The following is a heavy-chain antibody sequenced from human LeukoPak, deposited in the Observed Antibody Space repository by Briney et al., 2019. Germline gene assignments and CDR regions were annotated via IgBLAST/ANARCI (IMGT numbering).Heavy chain of an antibody. CDR3: ASGARGYRYGSRFEY. CDR2: ISSSGSHI. D-gene: IGHD5-18*01. CDR1: GLTFRDYY. Sequence: GGSLRLSCAASGLTFRDYYLSWIRQASGTGLEWVSHISSSGSHIYYADSVKGRFTISRDNAKNSLYLEMNSLIAEDTAVYYCASGARGYRYGSRFEYWGQGTLVTVSS. V-gene: IGHV3-11*04. J-gene: IGHJ4*02.